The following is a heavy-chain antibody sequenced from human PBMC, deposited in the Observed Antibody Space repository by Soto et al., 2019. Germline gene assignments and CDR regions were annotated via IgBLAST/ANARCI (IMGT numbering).Heavy chain of an antibody. CDR2: ITSSSSTI. J-gene: IGHJ5*02. CDR3: ARDNGIEGSFDP. V-gene: IGHV3-48*02. CDR1: GFTFSRYS. Sequence: EVQLVESGGGLVQPGGSLRLSCAASGFTFSRYSMNWVRQAPGKGLEWISYITSSSSTIYYADSVKGRFTISRDNAKDSLYLQMNSLRDADTAMYYCARDNGIEGSFDPWGQGTLVTVSS.